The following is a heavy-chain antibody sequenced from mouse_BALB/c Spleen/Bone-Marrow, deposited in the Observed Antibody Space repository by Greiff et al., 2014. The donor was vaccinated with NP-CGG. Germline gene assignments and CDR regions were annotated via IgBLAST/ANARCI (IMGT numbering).Heavy chain of an antibody. J-gene: IGHJ4*01. CDR2: ISSGGINT. CDR1: GFAFSGYD. CDR3: ARQRGYAYAMDY. Sequence: EVKLMESGGGLVKPGGSLKLSCAASGFAFSGYDMSWVRQTPEKRLEWVAYISSGGINTYYPDSVKGRFTISRDNAKNTLYLQVNSLKSEDTAMYYCARQRGYAYAMDYWGQGTSVTVSS. D-gene: IGHD2-2*01. V-gene: IGHV5-12-1*01.